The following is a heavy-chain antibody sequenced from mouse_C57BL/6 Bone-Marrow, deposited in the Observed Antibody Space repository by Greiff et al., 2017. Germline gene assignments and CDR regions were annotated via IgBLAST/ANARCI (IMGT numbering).Heavy chain of an antibody. CDR2: IDPEDGET. CDR3: TSSLIYYGTDY. D-gene: IGHD1-1*01. V-gene: IGHV14-2*01. Sequence: VQLQQSGAELVKPGASVKLSCTASGFNFNDYYIHWVKQRTEQGLEWIGRIDPEDGETKYAPKFQDKATITADTSSNTAYLQLSSLTSEDTAVYYCTSSLIYYGTDYWGQGTTLTVSS. CDR1: GFNFNDYY. J-gene: IGHJ2*01.